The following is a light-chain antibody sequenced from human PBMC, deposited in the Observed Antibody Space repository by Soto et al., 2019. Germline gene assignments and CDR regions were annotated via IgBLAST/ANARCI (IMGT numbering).Light chain of an antibody. CDR2: EAS. V-gene: IGKV3D-15*01. CDR3: QQCNNWPQWT. J-gene: IGKJ1*01. Sequence: EVVMTQSPATVPVSLGGRVTLSCRASQSVGSNLAWYQQKPGQPPRLLIYEASNRDTGVPTRFSGSGSGTEFTLTITSLQSEDFAVYYCQQCNNWPQWTFGQGTKVDIK. CDR1: QSVGSN.